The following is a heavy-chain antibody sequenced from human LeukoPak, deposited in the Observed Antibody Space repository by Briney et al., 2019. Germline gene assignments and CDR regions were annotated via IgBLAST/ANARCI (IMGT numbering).Heavy chain of an antibody. J-gene: IGHJ5*02. CDR2: INHSGST. V-gene: IGHV4-34*01. Sequence: SETLSLTCAVYGGSFSGYYWSWIRQPPGKGLEWIGEINHSGSTNYNPSLKSRVTISVDTSKNQFSLKLNSVTAADTAVYYCARGSFGYCSSTSCYGGIRWSDPWGQGTLVTVSS. D-gene: IGHD2-2*03. CDR3: ARGSFGYCSSTSCYGGIRWSDP. CDR1: GGSFSGYY.